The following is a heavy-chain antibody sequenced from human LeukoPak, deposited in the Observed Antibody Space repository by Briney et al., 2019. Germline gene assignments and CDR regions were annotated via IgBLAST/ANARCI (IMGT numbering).Heavy chain of an antibody. CDR2: IYSGDST. CDR1: GFTVSSNY. J-gene: IGHJ4*02. Sequence: GGSLRLSCAASGFTVSSNYMSWVRQAPGKVLEWVSIIYSGDSTYYADSVKGRFTISRDNSKNTLYLQMNSLRAEDTAVYHCASGHSYGFDYWGQGTLVTVSS. D-gene: IGHD5-18*01. CDR3: ASGHSYGFDY. V-gene: IGHV3-53*01.